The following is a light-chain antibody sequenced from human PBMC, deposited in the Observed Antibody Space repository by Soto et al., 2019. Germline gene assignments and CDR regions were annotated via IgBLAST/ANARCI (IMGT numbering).Light chain of an antibody. Sequence: EIVLTQSPGTLSLSPGXRATLXCRASQSVSXSYLAWYQQKPGQAPRLLIYGASSRATGIPDRFSGSGSGTDFTLTISRLEPEXXXXXXXXXXXXSPPFTFGGGTKVEIK. CDR1: QSVSXSY. J-gene: IGKJ4*01. CDR2: GAS. V-gene: IGKV3-20*01. CDR3: XXXXXSPPFT.